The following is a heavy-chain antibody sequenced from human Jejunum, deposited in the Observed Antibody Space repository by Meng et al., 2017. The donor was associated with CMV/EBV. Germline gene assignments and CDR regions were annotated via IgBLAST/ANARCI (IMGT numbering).Heavy chain of an antibody. CDR3: ARVSSGWDYFDY. D-gene: IGHD6-19*01. V-gene: IGHV4-31*03. CDR2: IYYSGST. Sequence: VPLQDSGPGLVKPSQTLALTCTVSGGSVSSGGYYWTWIRQHPGKGLEWFRHIYYSGSTFYNPSLKRRVIISIDTSKNQFSLNLRSVTAADTAVYYCARVSSGWDYFDYWGQGTLVTVSS. CDR1: GGSVSSGGYY. J-gene: IGHJ4*02.